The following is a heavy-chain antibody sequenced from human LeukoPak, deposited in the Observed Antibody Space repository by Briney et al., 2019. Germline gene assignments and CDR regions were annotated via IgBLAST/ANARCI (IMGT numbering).Heavy chain of an antibody. Sequence: PGGSLRLSCAASGFTFSSYSMNWVRQAPGKGLEWVSYISSSSSTIYYADSVKGRFTISRDNAKNSLYLQMNSLRAEDTAVYYCARGRYSSSWYEGKGLDYWGQGTLVTVSS. D-gene: IGHD6-13*01. V-gene: IGHV3-48*01. J-gene: IGHJ4*02. CDR2: ISSSSSTI. CDR1: GFTFSSYS. CDR3: ARGRYSSSWYEGKGLDY.